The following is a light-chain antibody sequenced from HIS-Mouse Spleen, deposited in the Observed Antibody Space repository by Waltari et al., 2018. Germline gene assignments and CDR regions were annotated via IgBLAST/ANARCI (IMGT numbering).Light chain of an antibody. CDR1: NIGSKN. CDR3: QVWDSSTWV. J-gene: IGLJ3*02. CDR2: RDS. V-gene: IGLV3-9*01. Sequence: SYELTQPLSVSVALGQTARITCGGNNIGSKNVQWYQQKPGQAPVLVIYRDSNRPSGIPERFSGSNSGNTATLTISRAQAGDDADYYCQVWDSSTWVFGGGTKLTVL.